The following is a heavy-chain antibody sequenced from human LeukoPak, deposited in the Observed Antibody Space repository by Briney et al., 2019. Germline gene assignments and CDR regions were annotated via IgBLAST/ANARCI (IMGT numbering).Heavy chain of an antibody. J-gene: IGHJ5*02. CDR2: ISGDGGST. Sequence: GGSLRLSCAASGFTFSSYAMSWVRQAPGKGLEWVSLISGDGGSTYYADSVKGRFTISRDNSKNSLYLQMNSLRTEDTALYYCAKEPSDLPFDPWGQGTLVTVSS. CDR1: GFTFSSYA. CDR3: AKEPSDLPFDP. V-gene: IGHV3-43*02.